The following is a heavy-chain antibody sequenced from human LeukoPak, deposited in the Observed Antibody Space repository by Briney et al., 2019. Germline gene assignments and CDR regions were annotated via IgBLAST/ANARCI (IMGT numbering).Heavy chain of an antibody. J-gene: IGHJ5*02. CDR2: IYYSGST. CDR3: ARDKDGVRGYSGYDSERCNWFDA. D-gene: IGHD5-12*01. CDR1: GGSISRYY. Sequence: PSETLSLTCTVSGGSISRYYLSWLRQPPAKGLEWIGYIYYSGSTNYNPSLKSRVTISVDTSKNQFSLKLSSVTAADTAVYYCARDKDGVRGYSGYDSERCNWFDAWGQGTLVTVSS. V-gene: IGHV4-59*01.